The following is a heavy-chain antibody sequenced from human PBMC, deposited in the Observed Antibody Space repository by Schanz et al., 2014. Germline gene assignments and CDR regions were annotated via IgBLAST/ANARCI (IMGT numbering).Heavy chain of an antibody. CDR3: ARGRGFYDY. Sequence: QGQLVQSGPEVKEPGASVKVSCEASRYTFNTYGLNWVRQAPGQGLEWMGWISAYNGNTNYAQKLQGRVTMTTDTATSTAYMELRSLRADDTAVYYCARGRGFYDYWGQGTLVTVSS. CDR1: RYTFNTYG. D-gene: IGHD3-10*01. J-gene: IGHJ4*02. CDR2: ISAYNGNT. V-gene: IGHV1-18*01.